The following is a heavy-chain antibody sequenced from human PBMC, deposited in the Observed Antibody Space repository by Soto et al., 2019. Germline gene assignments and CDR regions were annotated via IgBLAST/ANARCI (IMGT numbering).Heavy chain of an antibody. CDR3: ANRGIAVAGNRMPHNYFDY. V-gene: IGHV3-30*18. CDR1: GFTFSSYG. J-gene: IGHJ4*02. CDR2: ISYDGSNK. D-gene: IGHD6-19*01. Sequence: QVQLVESGGGVVQPGRSLRLSCAASGFTFSSYGMHWVRQAPGKGLEWVAVISYDGSNKYYADSVKGRFTISRDNSKNTLYLQMNSLRAEDTAVYYCANRGIAVAGNRMPHNYFDYWGQGTLVTVSS.